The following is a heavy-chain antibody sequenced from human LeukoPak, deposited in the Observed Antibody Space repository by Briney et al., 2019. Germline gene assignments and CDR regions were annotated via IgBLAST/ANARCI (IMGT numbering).Heavy chain of an antibody. V-gene: IGHV3-30-3*01. Sequence: GGSLRLSCAASGFTFSSYAMHWVRQAPGKGLEWVAVISYDGSNKYYADSVKGRFTISRDNSKNTLYLQMNSLRAEDTAVYYCARDRVVGATVDYWGQGTLVTVSS. J-gene: IGHJ4*02. CDR3: ARDRVVGATVDY. CDR1: GFTFSSYA. CDR2: ISYDGSNK. D-gene: IGHD1-26*01.